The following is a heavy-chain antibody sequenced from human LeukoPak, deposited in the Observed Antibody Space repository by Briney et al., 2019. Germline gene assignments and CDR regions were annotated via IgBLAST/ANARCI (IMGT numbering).Heavy chain of an antibody. CDR1: GFTFNSYN. Sequence: GGSLRLSCAASGFTFNSYNTNWVRQAPGKGLEWVSSITSRSSYINYADSVKGRFIISRDNAKNSLYLQMNSLRAEDTAVYYCARSDLSYWYFDLWGRGTLVTVSS. CDR3: ARSDLSYWYFDL. CDR2: ITSRSSYI. J-gene: IGHJ2*01. V-gene: IGHV3-21*01.